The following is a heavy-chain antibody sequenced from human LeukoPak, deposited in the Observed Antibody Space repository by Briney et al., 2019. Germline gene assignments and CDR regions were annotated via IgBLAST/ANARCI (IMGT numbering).Heavy chain of an antibody. Sequence: GGSLRLSCAASGFTFSSYAMSWVRQAPGKGLEWVSLISWDGGSTYYADSVKGRFTISRDNSKNSLYLQMNSLRAEDTALYYCAKDLVGLPDYWGQGTLVTVSS. CDR3: AKDLVGLPDY. V-gene: IGHV3-43D*03. D-gene: IGHD2-21*01. CDR1: GFTFSSYA. J-gene: IGHJ4*02. CDR2: ISWDGGST.